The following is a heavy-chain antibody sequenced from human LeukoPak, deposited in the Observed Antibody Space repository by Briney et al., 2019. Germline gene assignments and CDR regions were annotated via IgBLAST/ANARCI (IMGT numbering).Heavy chain of an antibody. V-gene: IGHV4-38-2*02. CDR2: IYHSGST. CDR3: ARDLLLLWFGESLGWFDP. J-gene: IGHJ5*02. Sequence: SETLSLTCTVSGYSISSGYYWGWIRQPPGKGLEWIGSIYHSGSTYYNPSLKSRVTISVDTSKNQFSLKLSSVTAADTAVYYCARDLLLLWFGESLGWFDPWGQGTLVTVSS. D-gene: IGHD3-10*01. CDR1: GYSISSGYY.